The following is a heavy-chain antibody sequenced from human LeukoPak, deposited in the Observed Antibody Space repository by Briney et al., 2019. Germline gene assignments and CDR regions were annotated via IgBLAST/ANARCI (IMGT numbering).Heavy chain of an antibody. D-gene: IGHD6-19*01. Sequence: NSSEALSLTRTVSGGSISSGSYYWSWIRQPAGKGLEWIGRIYTSGSTNYNPSLKSRVTISVDTSKNQFSLKLSSVTAADTAVYYCARDQSSSGWNNWFDPWGQGTLVTVSS. CDR2: IYTSGST. V-gene: IGHV4-61*02. CDR1: GGSISSGSYY. J-gene: IGHJ5*02. CDR3: ARDQSSSGWNNWFDP.